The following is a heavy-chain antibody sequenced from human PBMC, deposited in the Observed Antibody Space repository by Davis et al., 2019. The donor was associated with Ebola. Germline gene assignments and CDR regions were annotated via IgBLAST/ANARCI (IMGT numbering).Heavy chain of an antibody. D-gene: IGHD2/OR15-2a*01. CDR1: GFIFAHYW. CDR3: ARDLSYFSLEV. V-gene: IGHV3-74*01. Sequence: GESLKISCAASGFIFAHYWMHWVRQAPGKGLVWVSRMNFDGSTTNYADSVRGRFSISRDNAKNTLYLQMNSLRADDTAMYYCARDLSYFSLEVCGQGTTVSVSS. J-gene: IGHJ6*02. CDR2: MNFDGSTT.